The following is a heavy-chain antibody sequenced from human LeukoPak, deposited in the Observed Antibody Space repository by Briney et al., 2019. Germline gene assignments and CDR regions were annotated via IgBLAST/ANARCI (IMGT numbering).Heavy chain of an antibody. CDR2: MSISGGT. CDR1: GGSFSSYY. CDR3: AGGGRYYTMDY. J-gene: IGHJ4*02. Sequence: SETLSLTCSVSGGSFSSYYWSWIRQPAGKGLEWIGRMSISGGTNYNPSLKSRVTMSVDTPKNQFSLRLSSVTAADTAVYYCAGGGRYYTMDYWGQGTLVTVSS. V-gene: IGHV4-4*07. D-gene: IGHD3-3*01.